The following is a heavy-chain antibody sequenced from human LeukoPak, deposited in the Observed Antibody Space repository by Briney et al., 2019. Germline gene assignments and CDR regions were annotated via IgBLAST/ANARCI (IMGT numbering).Heavy chain of an antibody. Sequence: GGSLRLSCAASGFTFSSYGMHWVRPAPGKGLEWVAFIRYDGSNKYYADSVKGRFTISRDNSKNTLYLQMNSLRAEDTAVYYCANLMYKPKSDAFDIWGQGTMVTVSS. D-gene: IGHD1-14*01. J-gene: IGHJ3*02. CDR1: GFTFSSYG. V-gene: IGHV3-30*02. CDR2: IRYDGSNK. CDR3: ANLMYKPKSDAFDI.